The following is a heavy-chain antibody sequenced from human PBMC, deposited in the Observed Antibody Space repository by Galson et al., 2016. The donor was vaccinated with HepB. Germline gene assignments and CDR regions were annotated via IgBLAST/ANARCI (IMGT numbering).Heavy chain of an antibody. Sequence: SVKVSCKASGYTFTNNGISWVRQAPGQGPEWMAWISAYSGNTNYAQKLLDRVTLTKDTSASTVYMALRSLRSDDTAMYYCARDRDAALDYWGQGALVTVSS. D-gene: IGHD6-13*01. CDR3: ARDRDAALDY. V-gene: IGHV1-18*01. J-gene: IGHJ4*02. CDR2: ISAYSGNT. CDR1: GYTFTNNG.